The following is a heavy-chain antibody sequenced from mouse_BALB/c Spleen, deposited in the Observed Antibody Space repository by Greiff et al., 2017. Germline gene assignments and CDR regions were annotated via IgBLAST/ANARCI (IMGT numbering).Heavy chain of an antibody. CDR1: GFTFSSYA. J-gene: IGHJ4*01. V-gene: IGHV5-6-5*01. CDR2: ISSGGST. CDR3: ARIHYYGYGDAMDY. D-gene: IGHD1-2*01. Sequence: EVMLVESGGGLVKPGGSLKLSCAASGFTFSSYAMSWVRQTPEKRLEWVASISSGGSTYYPDSVKGRFTISRDNARNILYLQMSSLRSEDTSMYYCARIHYYGYGDAMDYWGQGTSVTVSS.